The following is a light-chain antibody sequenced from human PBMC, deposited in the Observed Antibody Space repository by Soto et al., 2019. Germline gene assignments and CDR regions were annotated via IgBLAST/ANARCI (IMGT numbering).Light chain of an antibody. V-gene: IGKV3-11*01. Sequence: EIVLTQSPATLSLSPGEGATLSCRASQSISSHLAWYQQKPGQAPSLLMYDASKRATGIPARFSGSESVTDCTLTIRSIVPEDCAVYYCQQRPNRSLTFGGGMKIEIK. CDR3: QQRPNRSLT. CDR2: DAS. J-gene: IGKJ4*01. CDR1: QSISSH.